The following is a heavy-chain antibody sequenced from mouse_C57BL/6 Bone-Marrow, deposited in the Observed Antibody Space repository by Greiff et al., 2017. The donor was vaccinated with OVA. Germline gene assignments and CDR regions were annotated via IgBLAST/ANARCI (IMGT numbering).Heavy chain of an antibody. CDR2: SRNKANDYTT. Sequence: DVKLVESGGGLVQSGRSLRLSCATSGFTFSDFYMEWVRQAPGKGLEWIAASRNKANDYTTEYSASVKGRFIVSRDASHSILYLQMNALRAEDTAIYYCARDAVDYGNYGAMDYWGQGTSVTVSS. CDR1: GFTFSDFY. J-gene: IGHJ4*01. V-gene: IGHV7-1*01. CDR3: ARDAVDYGNYGAMDY. D-gene: IGHD2-1*01.